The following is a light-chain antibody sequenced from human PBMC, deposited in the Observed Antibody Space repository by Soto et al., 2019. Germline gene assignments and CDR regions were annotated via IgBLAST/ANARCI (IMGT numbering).Light chain of an antibody. Sequence: ELVMTQSPVTLSLSPGDRATLSCRASQSLSNTYISWYQPKPGQAPRLLVYGASTRATGSPARFSGSGSGTDFTLTISSLQPEDFALYYCHQDFDLPLTFGGGTNVDI. CDR3: HQDFDLPLT. CDR1: QSLSNTY. J-gene: IGKJ4*01. V-gene: IGKV3D-7*01. CDR2: GAS.